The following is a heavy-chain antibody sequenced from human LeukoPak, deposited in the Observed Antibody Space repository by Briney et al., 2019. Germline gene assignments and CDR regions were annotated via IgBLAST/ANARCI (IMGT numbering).Heavy chain of an antibody. Sequence: GGSLRLSCAASGFTFSSYGMHWVRQAPGKGLEWVAVTWYDGSNKYYADSVKGRFTISRDNSKNTLYLQMNSLRAEDTAVYYCARGGAYQLPRKGMDVWGQGTTVTVSS. CDR2: TWYDGSNK. CDR1: GFTFSSYG. D-gene: IGHD2-2*01. J-gene: IGHJ6*02. CDR3: ARGGAYQLPRKGMDV. V-gene: IGHV3-33*01.